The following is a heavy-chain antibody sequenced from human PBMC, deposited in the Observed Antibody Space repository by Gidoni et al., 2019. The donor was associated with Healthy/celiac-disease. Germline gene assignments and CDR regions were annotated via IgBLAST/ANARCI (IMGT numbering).Heavy chain of an antibody. V-gene: IGHV3-9*01. D-gene: IGHD6-19*01. CDR1: GFTFDDYA. CDR2: ISWKSGSI. Sequence: EVQLVESGGGLVQPGRSLTLSCAASGFTFDDYAMHWVRQAPGKGLEWVSGISWKSGSIGYADSVKGRFTISRDNAKNSLYLQMNSLRAEDTALYYCAKVEGGSGWYYFDYWGQGTLVTVSS. J-gene: IGHJ4*02. CDR3: AKVEGGSGWYYFDY.